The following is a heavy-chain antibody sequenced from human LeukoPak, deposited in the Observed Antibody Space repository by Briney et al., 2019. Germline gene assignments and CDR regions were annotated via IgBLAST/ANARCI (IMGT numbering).Heavy chain of an antibody. D-gene: IGHD3-10*02. J-gene: IGHJ4*02. Sequence: GGSLRLSCAASGFNVRSTYMSWVRQAPGKGLEWVSFISSSSSYIYYADSVKGRFTISRDNAKNSLYLQMNSLRAEDTAVYYCARGTMFPYYFDYWGQGTLVTVSS. V-gene: IGHV3-21*01. CDR2: ISSSSSYI. CDR3: ARGTMFPYYFDY. CDR1: GFNVRSTY.